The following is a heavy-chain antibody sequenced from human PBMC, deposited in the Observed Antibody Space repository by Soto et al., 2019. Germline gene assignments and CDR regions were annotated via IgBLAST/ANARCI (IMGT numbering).Heavy chain of an antibody. Sequence: SETLSLTCAVSGVSIHNSHSFWGWIRQPPGKGLEFIGSVYYNGGANYNPSLKSRVTMSIDTSKNQFSLRVNSLTAADTVVYYCGRVVEGATRHTDFDSWGQGILVTVSS. V-gene: IGHV4-39*01. D-gene: IGHD2-15*01. J-gene: IGHJ5*01. CDR3: GRVVEGATRHTDFDS. CDR1: GVSIHNSHSF. CDR2: VYYNGGA.